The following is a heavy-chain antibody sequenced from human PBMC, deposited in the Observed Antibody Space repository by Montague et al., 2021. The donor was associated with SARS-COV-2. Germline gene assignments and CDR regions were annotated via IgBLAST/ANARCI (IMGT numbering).Heavy chain of an antibody. V-gene: IGHV4-59*08. D-gene: IGHD6-19*01. CDR3: ARGWAFDP. J-gene: IGHJ3*01. Sequence: YYNVVTKNNPSLQSRVTISIDTSENQFSLRLNSVTAADTAVYFCARGWAFDPWGQGGLVTVSS. CDR2: YYNVVT.